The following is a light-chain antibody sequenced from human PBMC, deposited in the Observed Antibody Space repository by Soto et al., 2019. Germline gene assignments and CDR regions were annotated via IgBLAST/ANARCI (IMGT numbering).Light chain of an antibody. CDR1: QSISDR. V-gene: IGKV1-5*03. CDR2: KAS. J-gene: IGKJ1*01. CDR3: QHYKTYSPWT. Sequence: DIQMTQSPSTLSASIGDRVTITCRASQSISDRLAWYQQKPGRAPKLLMYKASTLESGVPPRFSGSGSGTEFNLTISSLHPDDFATYYCQHYKTYSPWTFGQGTKVDI.